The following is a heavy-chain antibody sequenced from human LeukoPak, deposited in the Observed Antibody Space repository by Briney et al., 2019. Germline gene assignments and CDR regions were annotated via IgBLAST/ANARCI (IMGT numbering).Heavy chain of an antibody. CDR1: GCTFSSYW. D-gene: IGHD3-22*01. CDR3: ARELYDSSGYYGRTDY. CDR2: INQDGSEK. V-gene: IGHV3-7*01. J-gene: IGHJ4*01. Sequence: PGGSLSLSCAASGCTFSSYWMSWVRQAPGKGLEWVANINQDGSEKYYVASVQGRFTISRDNSKNTLYQQMNSLRAEDTAVYYCARELYDSSGYYGRTDYWGDGNLVTASS.